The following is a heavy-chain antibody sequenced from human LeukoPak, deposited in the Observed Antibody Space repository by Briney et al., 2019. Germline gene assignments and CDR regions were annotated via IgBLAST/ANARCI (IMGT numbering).Heavy chain of an antibody. V-gene: IGHV1-2*06. Sequence: ASATVSFTSSGYTFTGYSIHWVRQAPGQGLEWMGRINPNNGVTNYAQKLQGRVAVTRDTSLNTAYMELNRLGSDDTAMYYCARDLDGSRFDFWGQGTLVTVSS. D-gene: IGHD1-26*01. J-gene: IGHJ4*02. CDR2: INPNNGVT. CDR3: ARDLDGSRFDF. CDR1: GYTFTGYS.